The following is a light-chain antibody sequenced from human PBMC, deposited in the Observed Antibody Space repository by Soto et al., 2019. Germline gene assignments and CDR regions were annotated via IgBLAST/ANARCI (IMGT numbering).Light chain of an antibody. V-gene: IGKV1-12*01. CDR2: GAS. CDR3: QQKYRLPRT. J-gene: IGKJ1*01. Sequence: DIQMTQDPSSVSASLGDSVTITCRASQGIHTWLAWYQQKPGKAPKVLINGASRLHTGVPSRFSGSGSGTDFTLTISSLQPEDFATYFCQQKYRLPRTFGQGTKVDIK. CDR1: QGIHTW.